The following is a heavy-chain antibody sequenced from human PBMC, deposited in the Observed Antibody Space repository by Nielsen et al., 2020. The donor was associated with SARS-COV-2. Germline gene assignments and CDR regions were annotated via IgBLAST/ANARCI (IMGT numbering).Heavy chain of an antibody. D-gene: IGHD3-22*01. CDR1: GFTFSSYG. CDR3: AGVSRDYYYGGFDS. V-gene: IGHV3-30*02. Sequence: GESLKISCAASGFTFSSYGMHWVRQAPGKGLEWVAFIRYDGSNKYYADSVQGRFTISRDNSENTLYLQMNSLRAEDTTVYYCAGVSRDYYYGGFDSWGQGTLVTVSS. J-gene: IGHJ4*02. CDR2: IRYDGSNK.